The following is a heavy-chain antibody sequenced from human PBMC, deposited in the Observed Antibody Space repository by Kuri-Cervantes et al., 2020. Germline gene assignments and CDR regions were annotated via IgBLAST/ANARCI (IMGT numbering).Heavy chain of an antibody. CDR2: IYTGGSK. J-gene: IGHJ6*03. CDR1: GLNVGNTY. CDR3: AREELGWYCSSTSCYAIYYYYYMDV. V-gene: IGHV3-53*01. D-gene: IGHD2-2*01. Sequence: GGSLRLSCGVSGLNVGNTYMTWVSQPPGKGLEFVSIIYTGGSKFYADSVKGRFPISSDNAKNSLYLQMNSLRAEDTAVYYCAREELGWYCSSTSCYAIYYYYYMDVWGKGTTVTVSS.